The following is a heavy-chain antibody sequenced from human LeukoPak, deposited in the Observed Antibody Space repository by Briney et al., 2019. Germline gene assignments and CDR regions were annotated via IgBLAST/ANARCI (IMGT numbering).Heavy chain of an antibody. Sequence: GGSLRLSCAASGFTFSSYAMSWVRQSPGKGLEWVSTISGSGGSTYYADSVKGRFTISRDNSKNTLYLQMNNLRAEDTAVYYCAKNDDILTDYPYFFDYWGQGTLVTVSS. CDR1: GFTFSSYA. J-gene: IGHJ4*02. D-gene: IGHD3-9*01. V-gene: IGHV3-23*01. CDR3: AKNDDILTDYPYFFDY. CDR2: ISGSGGST.